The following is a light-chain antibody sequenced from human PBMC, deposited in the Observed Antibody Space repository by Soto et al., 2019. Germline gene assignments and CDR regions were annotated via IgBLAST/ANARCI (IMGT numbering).Light chain of an antibody. Sequence: IVIPQSPLSLPVTAGERASVSCWSSQILLHSNGYYYLDWYLQKPGQSPQLLIYWGSNRASGVPDRFSGSGSGTDFTLRISRVEAEDVGVYYCMQALQTPWTFGQGTKVDI. J-gene: IGKJ1*01. CDR3: MQALQTPWT. CDR1: QILLHSNGYYY. CDR2: WGS. V-gene: IGKV2-28*01.